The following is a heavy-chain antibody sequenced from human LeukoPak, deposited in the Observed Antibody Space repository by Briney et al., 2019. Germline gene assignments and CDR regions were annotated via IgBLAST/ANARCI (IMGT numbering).Heavy chain of an antibody. CDR2: IYYSGST. CDR3: ARDRGGYSYGDHDAFDI. CDR1: GGSISSYY. J-gene: IGHJ3*02. D-gene: IGHD5-18*01. Sequence: SETLSLTCTVSGGSISSYYWSWIRKPPGKGLDWIGYIYYSGSTNYNPSLKSRVTISVDTSKNQFSLKLSSVTAADTAVYYCARDRGGYSYGDHDAFDIWGQGTMVTVSS. V-gene: IGHV4-59*01.